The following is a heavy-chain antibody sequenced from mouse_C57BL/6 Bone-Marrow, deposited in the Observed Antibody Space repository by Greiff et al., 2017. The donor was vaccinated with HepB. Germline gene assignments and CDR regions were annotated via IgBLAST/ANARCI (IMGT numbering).Heavy chain of an antibody. CDR2: ISNLAYSI. D-gene: IGHD4-1*01. V-gene: IGHV5-15*01. Sequence: DVHLVESGGGLVQPGGSLKLSCAASGFTFSDYGMAWVRQAPRKGPEWVAFISNLAYSIYYADTVTGRFTISRENAKNTLYLEMSSLRSEDTAMYYCARQGGLGRVYYFDYWGQGTTLTVSS. J-gene: IGHJ2*01. CDR1: GFTFSDYG. CDR3: ARQGGLGRVYYFDY.